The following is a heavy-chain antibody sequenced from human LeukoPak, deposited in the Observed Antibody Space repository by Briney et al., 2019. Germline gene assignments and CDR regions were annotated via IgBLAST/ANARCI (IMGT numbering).Heavy chain of an antibody. V-gene: IGHV4-34*01. CDR2: INHSGST. J-gene: IGHJ4*02. CDR3: ARATLRTFDY. D-gene: IGHD1-1*01. Sequence: SETLSLTCAVYGGSFSGYYWSWIRQPPGKGLEWIGEINHSGSTNYNPSLKSRVTISVDTSKNQFSLKLSSVTAADTAVYYCARATLRTFDYRGQGTLVTVSS. CDR1: GGSFSGYY.